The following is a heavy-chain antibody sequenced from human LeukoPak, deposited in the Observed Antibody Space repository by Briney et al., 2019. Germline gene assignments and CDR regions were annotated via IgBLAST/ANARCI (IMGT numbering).Heavy chain of an antibody. CDR1: GFTFSSYW. D-gene: IGHD2-15*01. V-gene: IGHV3-74*01. CDR2: INSDGSST. CDR3: ARPSQDDCGGGSCYDYFDY. J-gene: IGHJ4*02. Sequence: PGGSLRLSCAASGFTFSSYWMHWVRQAPGKGLVWVSRINSDGSSTSYADSVKGRFTISRDNAKNTLYLQMNSLRAEDTAVYYCARPSQDDCGGGSCYDYFDYWGQGTLVTVSS.